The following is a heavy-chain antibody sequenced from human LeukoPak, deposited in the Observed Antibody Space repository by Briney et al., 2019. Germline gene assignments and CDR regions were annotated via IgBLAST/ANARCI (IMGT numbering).Heavy chain of an antibody. CDR1: GGSISSSSYY. D-gene: IGHD2-2*01. J-gene: IGHJ4*02. CDR2: IYHSGST. V-gene: IGHV4-39*07. CDR3: ARGYCSSTSCYPDPFDY. Sequence: SETLSLTCTVSGGSISSSSYYWGWIRQPPGKGLEWIGSIYHSGSTYYNPSLKSRVTISVDRSKNQFSLKLSSVTAADTAVYYCARGYCSSTSCYPDPFDYWGQGTLVTVSS.